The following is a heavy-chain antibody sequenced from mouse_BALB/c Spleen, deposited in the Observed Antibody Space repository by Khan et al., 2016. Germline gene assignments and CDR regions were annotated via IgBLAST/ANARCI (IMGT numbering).Heavy chain of an antibody. CDR1: GYSITSDYA. Sequence: EVKLLESGPGLVKPSQSLSLTCTVTGYSITSDYAWNWIRQFPGNRLEWMGYISYSGSTSYNPSLKSRISITRDTSKNQFFLQLNSVTSDDKATYYCARSDYGDKDAMDYWGQGTSVTVSS. CDR3: ARSDYGDKDAMDY. CDR2: ISYSGST. J-gene: IGHJ4*01. D-gene: IGHD1-1*01. V-gene: IGHV3-2*02.